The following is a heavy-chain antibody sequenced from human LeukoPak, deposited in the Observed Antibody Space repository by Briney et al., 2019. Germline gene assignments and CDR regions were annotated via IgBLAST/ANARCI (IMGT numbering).Heavy chain of an antibody. V-gene: IGHV3-66*01. J-gene: IGHJ4*02. CDR1: GFNFNSYS. CDR3: ARDSSGLFYFDY. Sequence: GGSLRLSCAASGFNFNSYSMNWVRQAPAKGLECVSVIYSGGTTYYADSVKGRFTISRDNSKNTLYLQMNRLRAEDTAVYYCARDSSGLFYFDYWGQGTLVTVSS. D-gene: IGHD3-22*01. CDR2: IYSGGTT.